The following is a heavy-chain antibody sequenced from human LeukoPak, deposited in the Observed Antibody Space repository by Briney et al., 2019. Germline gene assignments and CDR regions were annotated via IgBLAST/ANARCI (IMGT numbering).Heavy chain of an antibody. J-gene: IGHJ6*02. CDR2: ISAYNGNT. CDR3: ARDGANIVVVPAAIRNYYYGMDV. CDR1: GYTFTSYG. D-gene: IGHD2-2*02. V-gene: IGHV1-18*01. Sequence: ASVKVSCKASGYTFTSYGISWVRQAPGQGLEWMGWISAYNGNTNYAQKLQGRVTMTTDTSTSTAYMELRSLRSDDTAVYYRARDGANIVVVPAAIRNYYYGMDVWGQGTTVTVSS.